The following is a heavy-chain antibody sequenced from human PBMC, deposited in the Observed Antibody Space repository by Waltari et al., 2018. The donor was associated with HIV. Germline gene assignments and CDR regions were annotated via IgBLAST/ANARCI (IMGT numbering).Heavy chain of an antibody. CDR2: MRGSGGST. D-gene: IGHD3-16*01. J-gene: IGHJ5*02. Sequence: EVQLLESGGGLVQPGGSLRLSCAASGFTFSSYAMSWVRQAPGKGLGWGSAMRGSGGSTYYADSVKGRFTISRDNSKNTLYLQMNSLRAEDTAVYYCAKTQDFGGFDPWGQGTLVTVSS. CDR1: GFTFSSYA. V-gene: IGHV3-23*01. CDR3: AKTQDFGGFDP.